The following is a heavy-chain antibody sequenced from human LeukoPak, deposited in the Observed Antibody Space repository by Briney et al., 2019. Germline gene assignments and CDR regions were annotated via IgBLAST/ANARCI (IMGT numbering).Heavy chain of an antibody. Sequence: ASVRVSCKASGGTFSSYAISWVRQAPGQGLEWMGGIIPIFGTANYAQKFQGRVTITTDESTSTAYMELSSLRSEDTAVYYCARGYSYGWASFDYWGQGTLVTVSS. J-gene: IGHJ4*02. D-gene: IGHD5-18*01. CDR1: GGTFSSYA. CDR3: ARGYSYGWASFDY. V-gene: IGHV1-69*05. CDR2: IIPIFGTA.